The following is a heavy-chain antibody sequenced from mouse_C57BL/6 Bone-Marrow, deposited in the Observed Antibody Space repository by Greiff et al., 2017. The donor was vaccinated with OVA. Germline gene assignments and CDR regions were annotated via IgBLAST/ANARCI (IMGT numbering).Heavy chain of an antibody. Sequence: EVQGVESGGGLVKPGGSLKLSCAASGFTFSSYAMSWVRQTPEKRLEWVATISDGGSYTYYPDNVKGRFTISRDNAKNNLYLQMSHLKSEDTAMYYCARVEIRWFAYWGQGTLVTVSA. CDR1: GFTFSSYA. CDR3: ARVEIRWFAY. J-gene: IGHJ3*01. CDR2: ISDGGSYT. D-gene: IGHD5-1-1*01. V-gene: IGHV5-4*01.